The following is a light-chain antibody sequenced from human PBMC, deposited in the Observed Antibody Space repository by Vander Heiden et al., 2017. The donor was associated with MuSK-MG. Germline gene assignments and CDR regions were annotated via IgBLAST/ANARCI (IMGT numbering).Light chain of an antibody. CDR3: RRAWTLPYT. V-gene: IGKV1-12*01. CDR1: QHIHNW. CDR2: GAS. J-gene: IGKJ2*01. Sequence: IQMTHSPSSVSASVGDRVAITCRASQHIHNWLGWYQQKPGKAPRLLIYGASISQGPVPSRFSGSGSGSAFTLSIVNLQAEAFATYYCRRAWTLPYTFGQGTKLEIK.